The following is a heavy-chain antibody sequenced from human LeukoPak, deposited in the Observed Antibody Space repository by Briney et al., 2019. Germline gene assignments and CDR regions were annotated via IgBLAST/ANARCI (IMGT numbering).Heavy chain of an antibody. CDR3: ARQNDYPYYFDS. Sequence: SETLSLTCAVYGGSFSGYYWSWIRQPPGKGLEWIGEINHSGSTNYNPPLKSRVTLSVDTSKNQFSLKLSSVTAADTAVYYCARQNDYPYYFDSWGQGTLVTFSS. CDR1: GGSFSGYY. D-gene: IGHD4/OR15-4a*01. V-gene: IGHV4-34*01. J-gene: IGHJ4*02. CDR2: INHSGST.